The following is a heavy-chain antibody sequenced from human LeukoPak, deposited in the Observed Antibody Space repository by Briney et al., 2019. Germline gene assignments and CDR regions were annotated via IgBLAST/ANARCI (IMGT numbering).Heavy chain of an antibody. J-gene: IGHJ4*02. CDR2: ISASGGST. D-gene: IGHD4-11*01. V-gene: IGHV3-23*01. CDR3: AQNYSGTLY. Sequence: GGSLRLSCVASGFTFRNYAMSWVRQAPGKGLEWVSAISASGGSTDYADSVKGRFTISRDNSKNTLYLQMNSLRAEDTAVYYCAQNYSGTLYWGQGTLVTVSS. CDR1: GFTFRNYA.